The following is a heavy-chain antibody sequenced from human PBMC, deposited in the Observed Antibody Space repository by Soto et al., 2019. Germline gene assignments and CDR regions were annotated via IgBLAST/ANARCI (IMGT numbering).Heavy chain of an antibody. CDR3: AKIAYDSSGFLQIYFDY. CDR2: ISFSGSV. V-gene: IGHV4-59*01. D-gene: IGHD3-22*01. CDR1: GASISNFY. Sequence: LSLTCSVSGASISNFYWSWIRQSPGRGLEWIGYISFSGSVNYNPSLKSRVTMTIDTSASQFSLNLTSVTAADTGVYYCAKIAYDSSGFLQIYFDYWGQGTLVTVSS. J-gene: IGHJ4*02.